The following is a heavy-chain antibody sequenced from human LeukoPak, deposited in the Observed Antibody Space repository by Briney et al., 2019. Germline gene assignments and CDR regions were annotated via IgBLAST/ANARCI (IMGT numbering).Heavy chain of an antibody. CDR3: ARDRGIAAAGKAHWYFDL. Sequence: GASVKVSCKASGGTFSSYAISWVRQAPGQGLEWVGGIIPIFGTANYAQKFQGRVTITTDESTSTAYMELSSLRSEDTAVYYCARDRGIAAAGKAHWYFDLWGRGTLVTVSS. V-gene: IGHV1-69*05. D-gene: IGHD6-13*01. J-gene: IGHJ2*01. CDR1: GGTFSSYA. CDR2: IIPIFGTA.